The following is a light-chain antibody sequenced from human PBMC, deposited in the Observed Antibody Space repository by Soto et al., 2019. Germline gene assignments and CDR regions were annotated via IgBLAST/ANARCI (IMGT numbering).Light chain of an antibody. CDR3: QQRANWHLIT. CDR2: GAL. V-gene: IGKV3D-20*02. Sequence: EIVLTQSPGTRSLSPGERATFSCRSSQSVSSNYLAWYQQKPGQAPRLLIYGALKRATGIPDRFSGSGSGTDFTLTISRMEPEDFAIYYCQQRANWHLITFGHGTRLEIK. J-gene: IGKJ5*01. CDR1: QSVSSNY.